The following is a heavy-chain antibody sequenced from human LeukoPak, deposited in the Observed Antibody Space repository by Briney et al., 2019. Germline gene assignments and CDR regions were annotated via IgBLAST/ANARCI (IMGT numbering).Heavy chain of an antibody. J-gene: IGHJ6*03. Sequence: GGSLRLSCAASGFTFSSYWMSWVRQAPGKGLEWVANIKQDGSEKYYVDSVKGRFTISRDNAKNSLYLQMNSLRAEDTAVYYCARDSSRRIQLWNYYYYMDVWGKGTTVTVSS. CDR1: GFTFSSYW. D-gene: IGHD5-18*01. V-gene: IGHV3-7*01. CDR2: IKQDGSEK. CDR3: ARDSSRRIQLWNYYYYMDV.